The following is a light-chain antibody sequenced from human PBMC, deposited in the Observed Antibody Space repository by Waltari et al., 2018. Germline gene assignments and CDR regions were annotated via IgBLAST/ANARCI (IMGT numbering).Light chain of an antibody. V-gene: IGLV2-14*03. CDR2: DVS. Sequence: QSALTQPASVSGSPGQSITISCTGTRSYLGAHHTLSWYQQHQGKAPKVMIYDVSNRPSGVSSRFSGSKSGNTASLTISGLQAEDDADYYCSSYTSINTLAVVFGGGTRLTVL. CDR3: SSYTSINTLAVV. J-gene: IGLJ2*01. CDR1: RSYLGAHHT.